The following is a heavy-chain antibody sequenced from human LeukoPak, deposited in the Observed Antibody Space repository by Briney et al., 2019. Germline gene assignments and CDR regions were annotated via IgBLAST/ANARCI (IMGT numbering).Heavy chain of an antibody. D-gene: IGHD3-10*01. Sequence: GGSLRLSCAASGFTFSSYAMHWVRQAPGKGLEWVAVISYDGSNTYYADCVKGRFTISRDNPKNTLYLQLNSLRAEVSAVYYCARDSTYYCGSGSSGPHYFDSWGQGTLVTVSS. CDR1: GFTFSSYA. V-gene: IGHV3-30*01. J-gene: IGHJ4*02. CDR3: ARDSTYYCGSGSSGPHYFDS. CDR2: ISYDGSNT.